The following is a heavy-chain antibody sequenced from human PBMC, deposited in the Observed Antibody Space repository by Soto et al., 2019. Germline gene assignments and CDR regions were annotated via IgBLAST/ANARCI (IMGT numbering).Heavy chain of an antibody. CDR2: IIPILGIA. Sequence: GASVKVSCKASGGTFSSYTISWVRQAPGQGLEWMGRIIPILGIANYAQKFQGRVTITADKSTSTAYMELSSLRSEDTAVYYCARIVGADRRWFDPWGQGTLVTVSS. CDR3: ARIVGADRRWFDP. D-gene: IGHD1-26*01. CDR1: GGTFSSYT. J-gene: IGHJ5*02. V-gene: IGHV1-69*02.